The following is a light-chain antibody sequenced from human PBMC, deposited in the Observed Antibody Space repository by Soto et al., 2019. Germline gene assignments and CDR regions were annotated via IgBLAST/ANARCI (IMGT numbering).Light chain of an antibody. CDR2: AAS. CDR1: QSVSSTY. CDR3: PQYGSSPFA. V-gene: IGKV3-20*01. J-gene: IGKJ4*01. Sequence: EIVLTQSPGTLSLSPGERATLSCRASQSVSSTYLAWYQQKPGQAPRLLIYAASSRAPGITDRFSGGGSGTDFTLTISRLEPEDFAVYYCPQYGSSPFAFGGGTKVEIK.